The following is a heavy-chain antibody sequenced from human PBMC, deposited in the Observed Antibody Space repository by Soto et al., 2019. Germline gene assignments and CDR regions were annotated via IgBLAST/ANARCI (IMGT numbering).Heavy chain of an antibody. Sequence: GGSLRLSCLASGFTFMDYTMNWVRQTPGGGLEWVASIGTRNIYYADSARGRFTISRDNAKNSLFLQMNRLRAEDTAIYYCASTRVISGYYYYGLDVWGQGTTVTVSS. D-gene: IGHD3-22*01. J-gene: IGHJ6*02. CDR1: GFTFMDYT. CDR2: IGTRNI. V-gene: IGHV3-21*06. CDR3: ASTRVISGYYYYGLDV.